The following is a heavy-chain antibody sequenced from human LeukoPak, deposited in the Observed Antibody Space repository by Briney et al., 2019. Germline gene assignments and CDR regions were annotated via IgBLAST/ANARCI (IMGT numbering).Heavy chain of an antibody. D-gene: IGHD2-15*01. CDR3: ARGDYCSGGSCYWFDP. Sequence: ASVKVSCKASGYTFTSYDINWVRQATGQGLEWMGWMNPSSGNTGYAQKFQGRVTMTRNTSISTAYMELSSLRSEDTAVYYCARGDYCSGGSCYWFDPWGQGTLVTVSS. CDR2: MNPSSGNT. V-gene: IGHV1-8*01. CDR1: GYTFTSYD. J-gene: IGHJ5*02.